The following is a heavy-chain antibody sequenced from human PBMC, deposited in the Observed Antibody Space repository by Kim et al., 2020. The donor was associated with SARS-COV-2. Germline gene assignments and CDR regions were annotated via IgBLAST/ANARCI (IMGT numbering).Heavy chain of an antibody. Sequence: TLSLTCSVSGGSIRSGGKFWTWIRQHPAKGLEWIGYISYSGNSHYSPSLRSRVSISLQTSENQFSLELTSVTAADTAVYYCARGRPLDYWGQGILVTVSS. J-gene: IGHJ4*02. CDR2: ISYSGNS. V-gene: IGHV4-31*03. CDR1: GGSIRSGGKF. CDR3: ARGRPLDY.